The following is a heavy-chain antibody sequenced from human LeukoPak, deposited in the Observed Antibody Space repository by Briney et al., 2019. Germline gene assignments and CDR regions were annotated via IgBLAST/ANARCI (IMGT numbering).Heavy chain of an antibody. CDR2: IIPIFGTA. D-gene: IGHD2-2*01. J-gene: IGHJ5*02. V-gene: IGHV1-69*13. CDR1: GGTFSSYA. Sequence: SVKVSCKASGGTFSSYAISWVRQAPGQGLEWMGGIIPIFGTANYAQKFQGRVTITADESTSTAYMELSRLRSDDTAVYYCARATLRYCSSTSCYVGGWFDPWGQGTLVTVSS. CDR3: ARATLRYCSSTSCYVGGWFDP.